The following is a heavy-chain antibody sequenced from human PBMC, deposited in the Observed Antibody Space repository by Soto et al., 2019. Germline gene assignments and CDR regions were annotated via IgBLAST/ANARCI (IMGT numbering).Heavy chain of an antibody. D-gene: IGHD1-26*01. CDR1: GAYITSAC. V-gene: IGHV4-59*08. Sequence: SETLSLTCSVSGAYITSACWNWIRQPPGKGLEWVGYIYYIGSTNYNPSLKSRVTMSLDTSNNQLSLDLRFVTAADTAVYYCARGRNWFDRWGQGTLVTVSS. J-gene: IGHJ5*02. CDR3: ARGRNWFDR. CDR2: IYYIGST.